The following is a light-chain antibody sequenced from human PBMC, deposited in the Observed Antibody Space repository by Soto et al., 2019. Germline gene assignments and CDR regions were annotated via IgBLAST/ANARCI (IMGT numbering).Light chain of an antibody. CDR2: AAS. Sequence: DIQMTQSPSSLSTSVGDRVTITCRASQSISSYLNWYQQKPGKAPELLIYAASSLQSGVPSRFSGSGSGTDFTLTISSLQPEDFASYYCQQSFITPLTFGGGTKVDIK. CDR1: QSISSY. CDR3: QQSFITPLT. V-gene: IGKV1-39*01. J-gene: IGKJ4*01.